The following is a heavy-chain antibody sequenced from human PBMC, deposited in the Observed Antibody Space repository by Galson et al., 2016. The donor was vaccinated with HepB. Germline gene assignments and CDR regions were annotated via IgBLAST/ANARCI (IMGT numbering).Heavy chain of an antibody. D-gene: IGHD4-11*01. Sequence: SVKVSCKASGYSFSNYGITWVRQAPGQGLEWMGWISTYNGNTDYDQKLHGRLTLTTDASTTTAYLELRSPRFDDTAVYYCARGSTATTPLAYWGQGNLVTVSA. CDR3: ARGSTATTPLAY. CDR1: GYSFSNYG. V-gene: IGHV1-18*01. J-gene: IGHJ4*02. CDR2: ISTYNGNT.